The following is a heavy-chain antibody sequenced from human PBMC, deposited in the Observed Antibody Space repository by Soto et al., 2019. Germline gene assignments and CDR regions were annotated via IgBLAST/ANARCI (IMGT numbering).Heavy chain of an antibody. J-gene: IGHJ4*02. V-gene: IGHV4-39*01. D-gene: IGHD3-3*01. CDR2: FYYSEST. CDR1: GGSISSSSFY. Sequence: SETLSLTCAVSGGSISSSSFYWGWIRQPPGKGLEWIGSFYYSESTYYNPSLKSRVIISVDTSKNQFSLKLSSVTAADTAVYYCATITIFGVVPSYFDYWGQGTLVTVSS. CDR3: ATITIFGVVPSYFDY.